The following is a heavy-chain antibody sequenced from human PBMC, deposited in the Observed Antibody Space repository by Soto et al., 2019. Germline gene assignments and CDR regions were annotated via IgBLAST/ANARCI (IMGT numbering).Heavy chain of an antibody. D-gene: IGHD2-2*01. CDR2: INHSGST. J-gene: IGHJ4*02. V-gene: IGHV4-34*01. CDR3: ARGSPVVVPAAKLLGEAYELGY. Sequence: SETLSLTCAVYGGSFSGYYWSWIRQPPGKGLEWIGEINHSGSTNYNPSLKSRVTISVDTSKNQFSLKLSSVTAADTAVYYCARGSPVVVPAAKLLGEAYELGYRGQGTLVTVSS. CDR1: GGSFSGYY.